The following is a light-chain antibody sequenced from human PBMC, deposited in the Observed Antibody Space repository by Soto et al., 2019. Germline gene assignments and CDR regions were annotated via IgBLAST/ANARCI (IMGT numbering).Light chain of an antibody. CDR2: GAS. V-gene: IGKV3-15*01. CDR1: QSVSSN. Sequence: EIVMTQSPATLSVSPGERATLSCRASQSVSSNLAWYQQKPGQAPRLLIYGASTRATGIPGRFSGSGSGTEFILTISRLQSEDFAVYYCQQYNNWPYTCGQGTKLEIK. J-gene: IGKJ2*01. CDR3: QQYNNWPYT.